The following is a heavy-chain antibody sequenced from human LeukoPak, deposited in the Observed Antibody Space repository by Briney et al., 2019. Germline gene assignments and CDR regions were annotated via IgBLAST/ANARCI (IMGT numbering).Heavy chain of an antibody. CDR1: GYTFTSYY. V-gene: IGHV1-46*01. CDR2: VDPSAGST. Sequence: ASVKVSCKASGYTFTSYYMHWVRQAPGQGLEWMGIVDPSAGSTSYAQKFQGRVTMTRDTSTSTVYMELSSLRSEDTAVYYCARDLGYCSSTSCYPFGWFDPWGQGTLVTVSS. J-gene: IGHJ5*02. CDR3: ARDLGYCSSTSCYPFGWFDP. D-gene: IGHD2-2*01.